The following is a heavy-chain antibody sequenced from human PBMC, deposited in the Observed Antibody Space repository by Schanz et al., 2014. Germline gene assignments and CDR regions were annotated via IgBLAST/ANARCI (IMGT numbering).Heavy chain of an antibody. D-gene: IGHD5-12*01. CDR3: ARAFGGYDPAGALDY. CDR2: INPNSGDT. J-gene: IGHJ4*02. Sequence: QVQLVQSGAEMKKPGASVKVSCKASGYTFTGYYMHWVRQAPGQGLEWMGWINPNSGDTNYAQKFQGWVTMTRDTSISTAYMEVSRLKSDDTAVYYCARAFGGYDPAGALDYWGQGTLVTVSS. V-gene: IGHV1-2*04. CDR1: GYTFTGYY.